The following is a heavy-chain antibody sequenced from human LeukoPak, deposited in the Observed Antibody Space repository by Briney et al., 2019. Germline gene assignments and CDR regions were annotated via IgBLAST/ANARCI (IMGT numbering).Heavy chain of an antibody. J-gene: IGHJ4*02. CDR3: TTGLIRSSRLSY. V-gene: IGHV3-15*01. CDR1: GFTFSNGW. CDR2: IKSKTDGGTT. D-gene: IGHD6-13*01. Sequence: GGSLRLSCAASGFTFSNGWMSWVRQAPGKGLEWVGRIKSKTDGGTTDYAAPVKGRFTISGDDSKNALYLQMNSLKTEDTAVYYCTTGLIRSSRLSYWGQGTLVTVSS.